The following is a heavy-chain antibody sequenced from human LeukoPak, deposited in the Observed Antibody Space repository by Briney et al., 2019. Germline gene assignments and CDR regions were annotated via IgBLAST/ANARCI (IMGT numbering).Heavy chain of an antibody. CDR1: GFIFSSYS. D-gene: IGHD6-19*01. V-gene: IGHV3-48*01. CDR3: ARGRDVAVASTNDY. J-gene: IGHJ4*02. CDR2: ISSSSSII. Sequence: GGSLRLSCEASGFIFSSYSMNWVRQAPGKGLEWVSYISSSSSIIYYADSVKGRFTISRDNAKNSLYLQMNRLRAEDTAVYYCARGRDVAVASTNDYWGQGTLVTVSS.